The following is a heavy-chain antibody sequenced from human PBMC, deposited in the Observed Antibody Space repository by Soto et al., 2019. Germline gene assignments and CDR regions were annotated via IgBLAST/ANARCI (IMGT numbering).Heavy chain of an antibody. J-gene: IGHJ4*02. CDR3: ARYVYYKWNYRGYFDY. D-gene: IGHD1-1*01. CDR1: GGSISSSSYY. Sequence: PSETLSLTCTVSGGSISSSSYYWGWIRQPPGKGLEWIGSIYYSGSTYYNPSLKSRVTISVDTSKNQFSLKLSSVTAADTDVYYCARYVYYKWNYRGYFDYWGQGTLVTVSS. CDR2: IYYSGST. V-gene: IGHV4-39*01.